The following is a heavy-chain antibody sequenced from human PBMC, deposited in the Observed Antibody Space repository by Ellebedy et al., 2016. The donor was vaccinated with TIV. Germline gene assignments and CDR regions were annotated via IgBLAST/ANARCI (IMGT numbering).Heavy chain of an antibody. J-gene: IGHJ3*02. D-gene: IGHD3-10*01. V-gene: IGHV3-66*01. CDR2: IFINGTT. Sequence: GESLKTSCAASELTVSSEYMSWVRQAPGKGLEWVSVIFINGTTYYADSVKGRFTISRDSSKNTLYIQMNSLRAEDTALYYCAKETFNDVDLKLWGIFDMWGQGTMVTVSS. CDR3: AKETFNDVDLKLWGIFDM. CDR1: ELTVSSEY.